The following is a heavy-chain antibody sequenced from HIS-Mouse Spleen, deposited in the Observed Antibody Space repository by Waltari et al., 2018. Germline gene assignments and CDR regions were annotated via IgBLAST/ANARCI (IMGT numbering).Heavy chain of an antibody. CDR2: IYYSGST. CDR1: GGSISSSSYD. Sequence: QLQLQESGPGLVTPSETLYLTCTVAGGSISSSSYDWGVFLPPPGKGLEEIGSIYYSGSTYYNPSLESRVTISVDTSKNQFSLKLSSVTAADTAVYYCAREIPYSSSWYDWYFDLWGRGTLVTVSS. J-gene: IGHJ2*01. D-gene: IGHD6-13*01. CDR3: AREIPYSSSWYDWYFDL. V-gene: IGHV4-39*07.